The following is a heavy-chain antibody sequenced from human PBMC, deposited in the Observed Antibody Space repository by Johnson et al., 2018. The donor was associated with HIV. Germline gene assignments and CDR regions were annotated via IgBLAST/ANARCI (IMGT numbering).Heavy chain of an antibody. Sequence: FDDYGLNWVRQAPGKGLEWVSGINWNGGITGYADSVKGRCTISRDNDKSSLYLQMNSLRAEDTAVYYCARGSSGSWDAFDIWGQGTMVTVSS. CDR1: FDDYG. D-gene: IGHD1-26*01. CDR2: INWNGGIT. CDR3: ARGSSGSWDAFDI. V-gene: IGHV3-20*03. J-gene: IGHJ3*02.